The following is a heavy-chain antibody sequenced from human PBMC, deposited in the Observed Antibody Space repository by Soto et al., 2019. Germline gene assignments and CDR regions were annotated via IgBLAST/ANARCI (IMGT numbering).Heavy chain of an antibody. CDR2: IYHSGTT. D-gene: IGHD3-9*01. Sequence: SETLSLTCAGSGDSISSSYFWGWIRQPPGKGLEWIGSIYHSGTTYYNPSLKSRVTISVDTSKNQFSLELSSVTAADTAVYYCARLPPVRYFDYWGQGALVTVSS. CDR1: GDSISSSYF. J-gene: IGHJ4*02. CDR3: ARLPPVRYFDY. V-gene: IGHV4-38-2*01.